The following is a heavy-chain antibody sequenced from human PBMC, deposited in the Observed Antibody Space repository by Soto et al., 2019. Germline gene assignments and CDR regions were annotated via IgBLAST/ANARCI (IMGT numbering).Heavy chain of an antibody. CDR3: ARGHYDFWSGYFATIDY. CDR2: IHYSGST. J-gene: IGHJ4*02. CDR1: GGSISNYY. Sequence: QVQLQESGPGLVKPSETLSLTCTVSGGSISNYYWSWIRQPPGKGLEWIGYIHYSGSTKYNPSLKGRVAISADTSKNQFSLKLSSVTAADTAMYYCARGHYDFWSGYFATIDYWGQGTLVTVS. D-gene: IGHD3-3*01. V-gene: IGHV4-59*08.